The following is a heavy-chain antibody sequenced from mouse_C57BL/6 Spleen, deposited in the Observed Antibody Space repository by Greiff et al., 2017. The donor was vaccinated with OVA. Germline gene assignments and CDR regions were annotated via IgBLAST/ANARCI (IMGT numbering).Heavy chain of an antibody. D-gene: IGHD2-14*01. V-gene: IGHV1-26*01. CDR3: ASSSVRRRGGDY. CDR1: GYTFTDYY. CDR2: LNPNNGGT. Sequence: VQLQQSGPELVKPGASVKISCKASGYTFTDYYMNWVKQSHGKSLEWIGDLNPNNGGTSYNQKFKGKATLTVDKSSSTAYMELRSLTSEDSAVYYCASSSVRRRGGDYWGQGTSGTVSS. J-gene: IGHJ4*01.